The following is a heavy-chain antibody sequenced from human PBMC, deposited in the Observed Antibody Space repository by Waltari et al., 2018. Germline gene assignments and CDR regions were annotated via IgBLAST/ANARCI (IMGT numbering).Heavy chain of an antibody. D-gene: IGHD1-26*01. V-gene: IGHV4-34*01. Sequence: QLQLQQWGAGLLKPSETLSLTCAVYGGSFSGHYWSWIRQPPGKGLEWIGEINNSGSTNYNPSLKSRVTLSLDTSKNQFSLELNSVIAADTAVYYCARGGAGATIANWGQGTLVTVSS. J-gene: IGHJ4*02. CDR1: GGSFSGHY. CDR2: INNSGST. CDR3: ARGGAGATIAN.